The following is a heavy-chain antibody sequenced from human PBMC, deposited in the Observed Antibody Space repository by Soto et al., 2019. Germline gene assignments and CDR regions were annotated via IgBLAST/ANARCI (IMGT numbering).Heavy chain of an antibody. CDR3: ARHLANDILTGYYPWFDP. V-gene: IGHV5-51*01. CDR1: GYSFTSYW. Sequence: GESLKISCKGSGYSFTSYWIGWVRQMPGKGLEWTGIIYPGDSDTRYSPSFQGQVTISADKSISTAYLQWSSLKASDTAMYYCARHLANDILTGYYPWFDPWGQGTLVTVSS. D-gene: IGHD3-9*01. J-gene: IGHJ5*02. CDR2: IYPGDSDT.